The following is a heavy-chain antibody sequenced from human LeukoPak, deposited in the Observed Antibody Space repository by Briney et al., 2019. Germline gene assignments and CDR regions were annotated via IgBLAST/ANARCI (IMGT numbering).Heavy chain of an antibody. CDR3: ARGETTIFGVVIGP. Sequence: SETLSLTCTVYGGSFTSYHWNWIRQPPGKGLEWIGAINHSGGTNYNPSLKSRVTILLDTSKNQFSLKLSAMTAADTAVYYCARGETTIFGVVIGPWGQGTLVTVSS. CDR1: GGSFTSYH. D-gene: IGHD3-3*01. J-gene: IGHJ5*02. CDR2: INHSGGT. V-gene: IGHV4-34*01.